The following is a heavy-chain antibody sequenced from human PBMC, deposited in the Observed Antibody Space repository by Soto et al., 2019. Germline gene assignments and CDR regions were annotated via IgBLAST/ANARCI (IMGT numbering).Heavy chain of an antibody. J-gene: IGHJ3*02. V-gene: IGHV1-69*01. Sequence: QVQLVQSGAEVKKPGSSVKVSCKASGGTFSSYAISWVRQAPGQGLEWMGGIIHIFGTANYAQKFQGRVTITADESTSTAYMELSSLRSEDMAVYYCARRVVVVAAGGRHAFDIWGQGTMVTVSS. D-gene: IGHD2-15*01. CDR2: IIHIFGTA. CDR3: ARRVVVVAAGGRHAFDI. CDR1: GGTFSSYA.